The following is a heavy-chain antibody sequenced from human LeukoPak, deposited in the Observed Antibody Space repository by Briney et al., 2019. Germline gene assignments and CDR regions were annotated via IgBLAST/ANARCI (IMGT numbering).Heavy chain of an antibody. V-gene: IGHV3-53*01. Sequence: GGSLRLSCAASGFTVSSNYMSWVRQAPGKGLEWVSVIYSGGSTYYADSVKGRFTISRDNSKNTLYLQMNSLRAEDTAVYYCATDPRGSGSGLDYWGQGTLVTVSS. D-gene: IGHD3-10*01. CDR2: IYSGGST. J-gene: IGHJ4*02. CDR3: ATDPRGSGSGLDY. CDR1: GFTVSSNY.